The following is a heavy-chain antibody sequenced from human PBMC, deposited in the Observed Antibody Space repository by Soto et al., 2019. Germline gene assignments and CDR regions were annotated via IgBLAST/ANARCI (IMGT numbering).Heavy chain of an antibody. CDR3: ARHSYSSGWWVDS. Sequence: QLQLQGSGPGLVTPSETLSLTCTVSGGSISTSRFYWGWIRQTPGKGLEWIGSIYYSGNTYYNPSLKSRVTISVDTPKNQFSLKLKSVTAADTAVYYCARHSYSSGWWVDSWGPGTLVTVSS. D-gene: IGHD6-13*01. CDR1: GGSISTSRFY. J-gene: IGHJ4*02. CDR2: IYYSGNT. V-gene: IGHV4-39*01.